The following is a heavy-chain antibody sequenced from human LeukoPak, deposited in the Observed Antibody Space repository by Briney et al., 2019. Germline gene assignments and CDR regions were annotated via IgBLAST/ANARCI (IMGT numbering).Heavy chain of an antibody. D-gene: IGHD6-13*01. Sequence: SETLSLTCTVSGGSISSSSYYWGWIRQPPGKGLEWIGSIYYSGSTYYNPSLKSRVTMSVDTSKNQFSLKLSSVTAADTAVYYCARRPLYSSSWHLYDYWGQGTLVTVSS. CDR2: IYYSGST. J-gene: IGHJ4*02. V-gene: IGHV4-39*07. CDR3: ARRPLYSSSWHLYDY. CDR1: GGSISSSSYY.